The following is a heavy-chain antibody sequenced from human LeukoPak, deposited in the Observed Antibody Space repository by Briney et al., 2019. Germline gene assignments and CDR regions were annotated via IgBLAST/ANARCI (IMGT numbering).Heavy chain of an antibody. CDR3: ARESGDCSGTSCPFDY. Sequence: GASVKVSCKASGYTFTGYYMHWVRQAPGQGLEWMGWINPNGGGTNYAQKFQGRVTMTRDTSISTAYMELSRLRSDDTAVYYCARESGDCSGTSCPFDYWGQGTLVTVSS. CDR1: GYTFTGYY. J-gene: IGHJ4*02. D-gene: IGHD2-2*01. CDR2: INPNGGGT. V-gene: IGHV1-2*02.